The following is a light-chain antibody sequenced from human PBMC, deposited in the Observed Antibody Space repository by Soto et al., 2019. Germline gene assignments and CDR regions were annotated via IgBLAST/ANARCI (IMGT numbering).Light chain of an antibody. Sequence: QSVLTQPPSVSGAPGQMVTISCTGSSSNIGAGYDVHWYQQLPGTATKLLIYGNSNRPSGVPDRFSGSESGTSASLAITGLQAEDEADYYCQAYDSSLSGSVFGGGTKLTVL. CDR1: SSNIGAGYD. CDR2: GNS. CDR3: QAYDSSLSGSV. J-gene: IGLJ2*01. V-gene: IGLV1-40*01.